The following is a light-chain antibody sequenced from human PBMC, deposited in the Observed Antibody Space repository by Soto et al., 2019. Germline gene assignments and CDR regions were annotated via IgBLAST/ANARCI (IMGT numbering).Light chain of an antibody. CDR3: QQYGSSPIT. V-gene: IGKV1-5*01. CDR2: DAS. CDR1: QTISSW. J-gene: IGKJ5*01. Sequence: DIQMTQSPSTLSGSVGARVTITCRASQTISSWLAWYQQKPGKAPKLLISDASSLETGVPSRFSGSGSGTECTLTINSLQPDDVAVYYCQQYGSSPITFGQGTRLEIK.